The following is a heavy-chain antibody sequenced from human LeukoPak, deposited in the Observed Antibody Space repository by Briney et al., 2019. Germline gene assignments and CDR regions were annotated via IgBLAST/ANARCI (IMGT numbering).Heavy chain of an antibody. CDR1: GGTSNSHA. J-gene: IGHJ4*02. CDR3: ATTNDGGGYQWGDFFDF. Sequence: SVKVSCKASGGTSNSHAISWVRQAPGQGLEWMGRIIPNLGTTNRAQNFQDRVTLTADKSTNTAYTELTSLTSDDTAVYYCATTNDGGGYQWGDFFDFWGQGTLVTVSS. V-gene: IGHV1-69*04. CDR2: IIPNLGTT. D-gene: IGHD3-22*01.